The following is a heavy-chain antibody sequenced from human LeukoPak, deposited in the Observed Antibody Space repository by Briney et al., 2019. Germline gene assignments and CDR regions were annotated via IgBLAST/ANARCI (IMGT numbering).Heavy chain of an antibody. V-gene: IGHV4-34*01. CDR2: INHSGST. CDR1: GGSFSGYY. CDR3: ARGRGWFGELTLGY. Sequence: SETLSLTCAVYGGSFSGYYWSRIRQPPGKGLEWIGEINHSGSTNYNPSLKSRVTISVDTSKNQFSLKLSSVTAADTAVYYCARGRGWFGELTLGYWGQGTLVTVSS. D-gene: IGHD3-10*01. J-gene: IGHJ4*02.